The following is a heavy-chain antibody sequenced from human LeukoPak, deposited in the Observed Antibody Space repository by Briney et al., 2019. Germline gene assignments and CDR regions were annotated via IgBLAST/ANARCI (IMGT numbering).Heavy chain of an antibody. J-gene: IGHJ4*02. D-gene: IGHD6-13*01. CDR3: ARGIGRSSSWYALYYFDY. Sequence: GGSLRLSRAASGFTFSSYSMNWVRQAPGKGLEWVSSISSSSSYIYYADSVKGRFTISRDNAKNSLYLQMNSLRAEDAAVYYCARGIGRSSSWYALYYFDYWGQGTLVTVSS. CDR2: ISSSSSYI. V-gene: IGHV3-21*01. CDR1: GFTFSSYS.